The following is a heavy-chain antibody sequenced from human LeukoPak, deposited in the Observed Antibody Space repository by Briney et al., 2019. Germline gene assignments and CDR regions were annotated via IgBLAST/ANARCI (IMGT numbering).Heavy chain of an antibody. CDR1: GFTFSISW. Sequence: GGSLRLSCVASGFTFSISWMSWVRQAPGKGLEWVAVIWYDGSKKYYIDSVKGRFTISRDNSKNTLYLQMNSLRAEDTAVYYCARAQYGSACFDYWGQGTLVTVS. J-gene: IGHJ4*02. CDR2: IWYDGSKK. CDR3: ARAQYGSACFDY. D-gene: IGHD3-10*01. V-gene: IGHV3-33*08.